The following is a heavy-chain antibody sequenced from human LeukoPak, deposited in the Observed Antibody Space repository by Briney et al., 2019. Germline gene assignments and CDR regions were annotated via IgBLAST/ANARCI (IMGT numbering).Heavy chain of an antibody. J-gene: IGHJ3*02. CDR2: IYYTGST. Sequence: SETLSLTCSVSGGSISGYHWNWIRQPPGKGLEWIGYIYYTGSTNYNPSLKSRDPIPVDTSKNPMSPQLSPVNTADTAVYYCARKNAFDIWGQGTMVTVSS. V-gene: IGHV4-59*01. CDR1: GGSISGYH. CDR3: ARKNAFDI.